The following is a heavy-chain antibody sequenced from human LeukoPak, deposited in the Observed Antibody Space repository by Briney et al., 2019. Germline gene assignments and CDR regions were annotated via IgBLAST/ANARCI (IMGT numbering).Heavy chain of an antibody. CDR3: AREPPWGGNLNDAFDL. D-gene: IGHD3-16*02. CDR1: GGSISSYY. Sequence: SETLSLTCTVSGGSISSYYWSWIRQPAGKGLEWIGRIYTSGSTDYNPSLKSRVTMSVDTSKNQFSLKMASVTAADTAVYFCAREPPWGGNLNDAFDLWGHGTMVTVSS. J-gene: IGHJ3*01. V-gene: IGHV4-4*07. CDR2: IYTSGST.